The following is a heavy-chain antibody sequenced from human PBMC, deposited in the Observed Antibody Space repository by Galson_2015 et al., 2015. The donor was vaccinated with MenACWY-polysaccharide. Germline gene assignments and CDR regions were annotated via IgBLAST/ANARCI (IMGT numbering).Heavy chain of an antibody. D-gene: IGHD3-22*01. CDR1: GYTFSSYD. CDR3: ARGGKYYYDSSSYLNWFDP. V-gene: IGHV1-8*01. CDR2: MNPNSGNT. Sequence: SVKVSCKASGYTFSSYDINWVRQTTGQGLEWMGWMNPNSGNTGYAQKFQGRVTMTRNTSISIAYMELSSLRSEDTAVYYCARGGKYYYDSSSYLNWFDPWGQGTLVTVSS. J-gene: IGHJ5*02.